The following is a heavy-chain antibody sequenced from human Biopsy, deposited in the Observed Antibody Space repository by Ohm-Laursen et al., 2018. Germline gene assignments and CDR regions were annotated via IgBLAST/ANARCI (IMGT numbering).Heavy chain of an antibody. V-gene: IGHV1-69*04. J-gene: IGHJ6*02. CDR2: IKPLLGIT. D-gene: IGHD2-2*02. CDR3: AREYPEGDV. Sequence: SVSVSSKASGGASCRFALSWGRQAPGQGLGWMGRIKPLLGITNYAQKFQGRVTISSDKSTSTAYMELSSLRSEDTAVYYCAREYPEGDVWGQGTTVTVSS. CDR1: GGASCRFA.